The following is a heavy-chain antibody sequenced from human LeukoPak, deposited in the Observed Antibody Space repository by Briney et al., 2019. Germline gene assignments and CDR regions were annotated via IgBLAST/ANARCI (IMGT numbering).Heavy chain of an antibody. CDR1: GFTFSSYS. CDR3: ARVRYSSGWYDY. CDR2: ISSSSSCI. Sequence: GGSLRLSCAASGFTFSSYSMNWVRQAPGKGLEWVSSISSSSSCIYYADSVKGRFTISRDNAKNSLYLQMNSLRAEDTAVYYCARVRYSSGWYDYWGQGTLVTVSS. J-gene: IGHJ4*02. D-gene: IGHD6-19*01. V-gene: IGHV3-21*01.